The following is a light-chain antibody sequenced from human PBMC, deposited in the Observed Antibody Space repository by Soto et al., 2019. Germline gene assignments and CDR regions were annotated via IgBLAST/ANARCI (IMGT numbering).Light chain of an antibody. Sequence: DIQMTQSPSSVSASVGDRVTMTCRASQGVRSWLAWYQQKPGKAPHLLIYSASSLQSGVPSRFSGSGSGTDFTLTISSLQPEDSATYYCQQGSSFPLTFGQGTRLDIK. CDR2: SAS. J-gene: IGKJ5*01. CDR1: QGVRSW. V-gene: IGKV1-12*01. CDR3: QQGSSFPLT.